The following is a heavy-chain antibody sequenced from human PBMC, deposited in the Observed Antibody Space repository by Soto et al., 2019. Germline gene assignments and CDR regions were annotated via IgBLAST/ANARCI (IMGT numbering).Heavy chain of an antibody. CDR3: AREISSGFYSFDN. J-gene: IGHJ4*02. CDR2: ISAYNGNT. V-gene: IGHV1-18*01. CDR1: AYTFTNYG. D-gene: IGHD3-22*01. Sequence: QVQLVQSGAEVKKPGASVKVSCKTSAYTFTNYGISWMRQAPGQGLEWMGWISAYNGNTNYAQKYQGRVTMTTDTPTTTSYMELRSLRSDDTAVYYCAREISSGFYSFDNWGQGTLVTVSS.